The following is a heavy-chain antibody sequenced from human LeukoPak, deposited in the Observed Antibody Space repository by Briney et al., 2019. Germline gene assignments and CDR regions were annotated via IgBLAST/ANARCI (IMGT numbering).Heavy chain of an antibody. CDR3: ARDSYGLGSNYFDP. Sequence: PSETLSLTCAVTGASVSSGGSSWAWLRQPPGKGLEWFGYIYHIVNTFYNPSLQSRVTISVDRAKNQVSLRLTSVTAADTAVYYCARDSYGLGSNYFDPWGQGTQVTVSS. V-gene: IGHV4-30-2*01. D-gene: IGHD3-10*01. J-gene: IGHJ5*02. CDR2: IYHIVNT. CDR1: GASVSSGGSS.